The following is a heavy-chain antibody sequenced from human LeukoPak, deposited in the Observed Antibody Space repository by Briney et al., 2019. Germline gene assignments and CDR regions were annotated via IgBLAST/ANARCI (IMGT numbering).Heavy chain of an antibody. Sequence: ASVKVSCKASGYTFTSYYMHWVRQAPGQGLEWMGIINPSGGSTSYAQKFQGRVTMTRDMSTSTVYMELSSLRSEDTAVYYCARDHDILTGYSNWFDPWGQGTLVTVSS. CDR3: ARDHDILTGYSNWFDP. D-gene: IGHD3-9*01. J-gene: IGHJ5*02. V-gene: IGHV1-46*01. CDR1: GYTFTSYY. CDR2: INPSGGST.